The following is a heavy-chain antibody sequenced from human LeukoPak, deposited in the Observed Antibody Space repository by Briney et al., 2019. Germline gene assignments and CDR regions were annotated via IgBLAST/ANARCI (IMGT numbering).Heavy chain of an antibody. CDR2: IWDDGGKK. J-gene: IGHJ4*02. CDR3: AKAASGNWNDVSDY. V-gene: IGHV3-33*06. D-gene: IGHD1-20*01. Sequence: AGGSLRLSCAASGFTFSSYGMHWVPEAPGKGLEWLAIIWDDGGKKYYAGSVKGRFTISRDNSKNTLYLQMNSLRAEDTAVYYCAKAASGNWNDVSDYWGQGTLVTVSS. CDR1: GFTFSSYG.